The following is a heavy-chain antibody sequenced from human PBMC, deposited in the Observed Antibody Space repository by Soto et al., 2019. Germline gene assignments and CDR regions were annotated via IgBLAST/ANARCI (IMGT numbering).Heavy chain of an antibody. CDR1: GGTFSSYG. CDR2: IIPIFGTA. CDR3: ATQGFPNYYYYGMDV. J-gene: IGHJ6*02. Sequence: QVQLVQSGAEVKKPGSSVKVSCKASGGTFSSYGISWVRQAPGQGLEWMGGIIPIFGTADYTQKFQGRVTIIADESSSTVYMELSSLRSEDTAVYYCATQGFPNYYYYGMDVWGQGTTVTVSS. V-gene: IGHV1-69*12.